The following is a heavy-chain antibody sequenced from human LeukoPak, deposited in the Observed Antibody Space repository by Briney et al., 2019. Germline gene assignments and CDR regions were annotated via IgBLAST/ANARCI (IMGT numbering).Heavy chain of an antibody. Sequence: GSLRLSCAASGFTFSSYGMHWVRQAPGKGLEWVAFIRYDGSNKYYADSVKGRFTISRDNSKNTLYLQMNSLRAEDTAVYYCAKDIGGDTAMVAVDYWGQGTLVTVSS. V-gene: IGHV3-30*02. CDR1: GFTFSSYG. CDR3: AKDIGGDTAMVAVDY. CDR2: IRYDGSNK. D-gene: IGHD5-18*01. J-gene: IGHJ4*02.